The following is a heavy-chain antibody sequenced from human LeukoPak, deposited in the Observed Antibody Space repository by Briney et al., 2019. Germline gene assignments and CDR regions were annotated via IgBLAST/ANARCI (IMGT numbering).Heavy chain of an antibody. CDR3: ARRPITMVRGARKPYYYYGMDV. J-gene: IGHJ6*04. CDR1: GGSFSGCY. D-gene: IGHD3-10*01. V-gene: IGHV4-34*01. CDR2: INHSGST. Sequence: SGTLSLTCAVYGGSFSGCYWSWIRQPPGKGLEWIGEINHSGSTNYNPSLKSRVTISVDTSKNQFSLKLSSVTAADTAVYYCARRPITMVRGARKPYYYYGMDVWGKGTTVTVSS.